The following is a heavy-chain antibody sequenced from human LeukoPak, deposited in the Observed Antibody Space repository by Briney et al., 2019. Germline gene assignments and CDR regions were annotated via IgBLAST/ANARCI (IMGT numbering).Heavy chain of an antibody. J-gene: IGHJ5*02. CDR3: AKDRGCFDP. Sequence: GGSLRLSCAASGFTFSNYGMHWVRQAPGKGLEWVAFIQNDGSNEYYADSARGRFTISRDNSKKTVHLQMNSLKTEDTALYYCAKDRGCFDPWGQGTLVTVSS. CDR1: GFTFSNYG. V-gene: IGHV3-30*02. CDR2: IQNDGSNE.